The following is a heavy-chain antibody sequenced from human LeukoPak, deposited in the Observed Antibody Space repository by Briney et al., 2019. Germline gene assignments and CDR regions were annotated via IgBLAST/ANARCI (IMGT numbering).Heavy chain of an antibody. Sequence: SETLSLTCTVSGYSISSGYYWGWIRQPPGKGLEWIGSIYHSGSTYYNPSLKSRVTISVDTSKNQFSLKLSSVTAADTAVYYCARGNYYDSSGYSPGHAFDIWGQGTMVTVSS. V-gene: IGHV4-38-2*02. J-gene: IGHJ3*02. D-gene: IGHD3-22*01. CDR1: GYSISSGYY. CDR2: IYHSGST. CDR3: ARGNYYDSSGYSPGHAFDI.